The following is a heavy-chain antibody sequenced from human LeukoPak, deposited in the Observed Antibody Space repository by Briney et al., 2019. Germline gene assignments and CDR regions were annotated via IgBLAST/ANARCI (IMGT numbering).Heavy chain of an antibody. CDR3: ARVATTVTLFDY. J-gene: IGHJ4*02. D-gene: IGHD4-17*01. Sequence: LGTPSLTCTVSGGSISSYFWCWIRQPPGKGLEWGGYIYYSGSTNYNPSLTSRVTISVDTSKNQFSLKLSSVTAADTAVYYCARVATTVTLFDYWGQGTLVTVSS. V-gene: IGHV4-59*01. CDR2: IYYSGST. CDR1: GGSISSYF.